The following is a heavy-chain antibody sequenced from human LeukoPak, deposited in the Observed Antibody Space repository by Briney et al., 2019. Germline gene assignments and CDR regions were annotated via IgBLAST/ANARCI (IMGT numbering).Heavy chain of an antibody. J-gene: IGHJ6*02. CDR3: ARDTSAYYYGMDV. CDR1: GYTFTNFE. Sequence: ASVKVSCKAPGYTFTNFEINWVRQAPGQGLEWMGWISAYNGNTNYAQKFQGRVTMTTDTSTTTAYMELRSLRSDDTAVYYCARDTSAYYYGMDVWGQGTTVTVSS. V-gene: IGHV1-18*01. CDR2: ISAYNGNT.